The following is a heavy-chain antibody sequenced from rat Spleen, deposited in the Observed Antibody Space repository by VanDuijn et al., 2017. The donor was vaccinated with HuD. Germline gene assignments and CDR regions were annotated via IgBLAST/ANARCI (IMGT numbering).Heavy chain of an antibody. CDR2: ISYGDSSGHSIT. CDR3: ARRHYGYTDYFDY. CDR1: GFTFSDYY. Sequence: EVQLVESGGGLVQPGRSLKLSCAASGFTFSDYYMAWVRQAPTKGLEWVATISYGDSSGHSITYYRDSVKGRFTISRDNAKSTLSLQMDSLRSEDTATYYCARRHYGYTDYFDYWGQGVMVTVSS. D-gene: IGHD1-6*01. V-gene: IGHV5-7*01. J-gene: IGHJ2*01.